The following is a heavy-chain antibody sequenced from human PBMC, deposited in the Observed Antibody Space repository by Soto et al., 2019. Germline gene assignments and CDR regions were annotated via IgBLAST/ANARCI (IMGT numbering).Heavy chain of an antibody. D-gene: IGHD2-2*01. CDR2: ISSDGSDT. J-gene: IGHJ4*02. CDR3: ARVSCSSTTCKVPFDY. CDR1: GFTFSSYD. V-gene: IGHV3-74*01. Sequence: GGSLRLSCAASGFTFSSYDMHWVRQAPGKGLVWVSRISSDGSDTPYADSVKGRFTISRDNAKNTLYLQMNSLRAEDTAVYYCARVSCSSTTCKVPFDYWGQGTLVTVSS.